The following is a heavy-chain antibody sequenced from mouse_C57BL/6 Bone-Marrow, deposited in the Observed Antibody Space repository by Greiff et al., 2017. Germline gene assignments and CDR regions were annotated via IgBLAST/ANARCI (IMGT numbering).Heavy chain of an antibody. CDR2: IYPGDGDT. J-gene: IGHJ1*03. CDR1: GYAFSSYW. Sequence: QVQLQQSGAELVKPGASVKISCKASGYAFSSYWMNWVKQRPGKGLEWIGQIYPGDGDTNYNGKFKGKATLTADKSSSTAYMQLSSLTSEDSAVYFCAKEFANYYGSSWWYFDVWGTGTTVTVSS. D-gene: IGHD1-1*01. V-gene: IGHV1-80*01. CDR3: AKEFANYYGSSWWYFDV.